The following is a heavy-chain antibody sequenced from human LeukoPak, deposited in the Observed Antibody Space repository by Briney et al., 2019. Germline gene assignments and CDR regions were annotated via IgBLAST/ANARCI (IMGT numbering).Heavy chain of an antibody. CDR1: GFTFSSYS. V-gene: IGHV3-21*01. Sequence: GGSLRLSCTASGFTFSSYSMNWVRQAPGKGLEWVSSISSSGSYIYYADSVKGRFTISRDNAKNSLYLQMNSLRAEDTAVYYCARATYYYGSGSFGPFDYWGRGTLVTVSS. CDR2: ISSSGSYI. D-gene: IGHD3-10*01. J-gene: IGHJ4*02. CDR3: ARATYYYGSGSFGPFDY.